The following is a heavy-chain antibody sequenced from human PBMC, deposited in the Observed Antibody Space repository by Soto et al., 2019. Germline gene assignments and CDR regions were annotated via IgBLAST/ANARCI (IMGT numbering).Heavy chain of an antibody. J-gene: IGHJ5*02. CDR3: ERYRSSWYSGNNWFDP. CDR1: GFTFSSYW. CDR2: IKQDGSEK. D-gene: IGHD6-13*01. V-gene: IGHV3-7*03. Sequence: PGGSLRLSCAASGFTFSSYWMSWVRQAPGKGLEWVANIKQDGSEKYYVDSVKGRFTISRDNAKNSLYLQMNSLRAEDTAVYYCERYRSSWYSGNNWFDPWGQGTRGTVS.